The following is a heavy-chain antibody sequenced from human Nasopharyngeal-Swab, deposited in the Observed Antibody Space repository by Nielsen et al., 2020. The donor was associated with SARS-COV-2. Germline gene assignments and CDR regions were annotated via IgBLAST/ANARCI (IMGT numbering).Heavy chain of an antibody. D-gene: IGHD3-10*01. J-gene: IGHJ6*03. V-gene: IGHV3-21*01. CDR3: ARGVGAYDLDYYMDV. CDR2: ISTRGTDI. CDR1: GFTFSSYC. Sequence: GESPKISCAASGFTFSSYCMKWVRQAPGKGLEWISAISTRGTDIYYADSVKGRFTISRDNARRSLFLQMTSLRAEDTAVYYCARGVGAYDLDYYMDVWGKGTTVTVSS.